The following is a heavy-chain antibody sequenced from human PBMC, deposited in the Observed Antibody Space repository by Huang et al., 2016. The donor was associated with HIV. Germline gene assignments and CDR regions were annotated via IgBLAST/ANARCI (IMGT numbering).Heavy chain of an antibody. Sequence: VQLVQSGAAVKKPGASVTVSCKASGYTFTSYGISWVRQATGQGLEWSGWISDYKGHTNCAQKLQDRVTMTTETSTSTAYMKRRGLRSDDTAVYYCARDRGAVAGTTPGYWGQGTLVTVSS. CDR2: ISDYKGHT. V-gene: IGHV1-18*01. CDR3: ARDRGAVAGTTPGY. D-gene: IGHD6-19*01. J-gene: IGHJ4*02. CDR1: GYTFTSYG.